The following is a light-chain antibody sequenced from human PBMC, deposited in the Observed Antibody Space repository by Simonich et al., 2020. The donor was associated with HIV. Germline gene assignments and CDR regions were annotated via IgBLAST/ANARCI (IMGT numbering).Light chain of an antibody. CDR1: SPNIGTNS. CDR3: ATWDDSLSGPV. V-gene: IGLV1-47*01. J-gene: IGLJ3*02. CDR2: RNS. Sequence: QSVLTQPPSASGTPGQRVTIICSGVSPNIGTNSVYWYQQLPGTAPKLLIYRNSQRPSGVPDRFSGYKSGTSASLTISGLRSDDEAHYYCATWDDSLSGPVFGGGTKLTVL.